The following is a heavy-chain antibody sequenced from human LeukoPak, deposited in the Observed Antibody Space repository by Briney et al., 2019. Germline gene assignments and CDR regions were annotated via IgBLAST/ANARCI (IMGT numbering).Heavy chain of an antibody. Sequence: GGSLRLSCAASGFTFSSYWMSWVRQAPGKGLEWVANIKQDGSEKYYVDSVKGRFTISRDNAKNSLYLQMNSLRAEDTAVHYCARDLISPTVTTGYYFDYWGQGTLVTVSS. V-gene: IGHV3-7*01. CDR2: IKQDGSEK. D-gene: IGHD4-17*01. CDR1: GFTFSSYW. J-gene: IGHJ4*02. CDR3: ARDLISPTVTTGYYFDY.